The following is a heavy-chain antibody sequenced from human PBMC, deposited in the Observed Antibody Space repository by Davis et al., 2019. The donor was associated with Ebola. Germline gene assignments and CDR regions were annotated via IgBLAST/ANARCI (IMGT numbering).Heavy chain of an antibody. CDR1: GASISSGHYY. CDR2: IYYSGSS. CDR3: ARVRTVTTRFDY. J-gene: IGHJ4*02. Sequence: SETLSLTCSVSGASISSGHYYWSWIRQHPGKGLEWIGYIYYSGSSYYNPSLESRVTISVDTSKNQFSLKLSSVTAADTAVYYCARVRTVTTRFDYWGQGTLVTVSS. V-gene: IGHV4-31*03. D-gene: IGHD4-11*01.